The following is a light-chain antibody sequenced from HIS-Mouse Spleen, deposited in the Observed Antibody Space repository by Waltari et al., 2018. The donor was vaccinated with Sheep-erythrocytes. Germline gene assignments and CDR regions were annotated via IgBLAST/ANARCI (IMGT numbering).Light chain of an antibody. CDR1: SSNIGSNY. Sequence: QSVLTQPPSASGTPGQRVTISCSGSSSNIGSNYVYWYQQLPGTAPKLLIYRNNQRPSGVPDRCSGSKSGTSASLAISGLRSEDEADYYCAAWDDSLSGSFGGGTKLTVL. J-gene: IGLJ2*01. CDR2: RNN. CDR3: AAWDDSLSGS. V-gene: IGLV1-47*01.